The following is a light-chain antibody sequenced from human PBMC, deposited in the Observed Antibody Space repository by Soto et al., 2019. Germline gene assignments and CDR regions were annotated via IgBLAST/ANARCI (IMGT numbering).Light chain of an antibody. V-gene: IGLV2-11*01. CDR1: STDVGRYEY. J-gene: IGLJ1*01. CDR2: DGT. CDR3: CSFAGRYTYV. Sequence: QSALTQPRSVSGSPGQSVTSSCTGTSTDVGRYEYVSWYQQHPGKAPKMIIYDGTERPAGVPDRFSGSKSGNKSSLTISGLQAEDEADDSCCSFAGRYTYVVGGGTKLTVL.